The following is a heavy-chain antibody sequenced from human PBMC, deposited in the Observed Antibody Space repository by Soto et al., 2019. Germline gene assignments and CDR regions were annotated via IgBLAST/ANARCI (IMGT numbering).Heavy chain of an antibody. CDR3: ARDQYCSVSSCFGYPDV. CDR2: IIPALGIT. D-gene: IGHD2-15*01. CDR1: GDTFSTHT. J-gene: IGHJ6*04. V-gene: IGHV1-69*08. Sequence: QVQLVQSGATVKRPGSSVRVSCQASGDTFSTHTITWVRHAPGQGLEWVGRIIPALGITTYAQRFQGRVTISAVRSTSTAYMVLSSLTSDDTALYYCARDQYCSVSSCFGYPDVWGGGTAVIVSS.